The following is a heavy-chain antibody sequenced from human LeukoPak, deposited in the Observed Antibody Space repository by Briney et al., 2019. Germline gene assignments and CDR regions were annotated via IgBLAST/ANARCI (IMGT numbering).Heavy chain of an antibody. CDR2: ISYDGSNK. J-gene: IGHJ6*04. D-gene: IGHD2-2*01. Sequence: GSSLRLSCAASGFTFSGYGMHWVRQAPGKGLEGVAGISYDGSNKYYADSVKGRFTISRDNSKNTLYLQMNSLRAEDTAVYYCAKDPRYCSSTSCYYYGMDVWGKGTTVTVSS. V-gene: IGHV3-30*18. CDR3: AKDPRYCSSTSCYYYGMDV. CDR1: GFTFSGYG.